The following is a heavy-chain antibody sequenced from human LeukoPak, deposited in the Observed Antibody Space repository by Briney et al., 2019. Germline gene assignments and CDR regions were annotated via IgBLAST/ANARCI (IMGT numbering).Heavy chain of an antibody. CDR2: IRVNSADT. CDR1: GFIFRSYV. CDR3: AKVLPPRGGRSGWYETNDY. V-gene: IGHV3-23*01. Sequence: QSGGSLRLSCAASGFIFRSYVMSWVRQAPGKGLEWVSSIRVNSADTSYADSVKGRFTISRDNSKNLLYLQMSSLRADDTAVYYCAKVLPPRGGRSGWYETNDYWGQGTLVTVSS. J-gene: IGHJ4*02. D-gene: IGHD6-19*01.